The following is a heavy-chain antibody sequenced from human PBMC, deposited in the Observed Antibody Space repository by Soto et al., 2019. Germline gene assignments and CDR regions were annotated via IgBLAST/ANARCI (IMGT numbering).Heavy chain of an antibody. D-gene: IGHD6-19*01. CDR3: ARTGYSSGWYDYYYYGMDV. CDR1: GGTFSSYA. J-gene: IGHJ6*02. CDR2: IIPIFGTA. V-gene: IGHV1-69*06. Sequence: QVQLVQSGAEVKKPGSSVKVSCKASGGTFSSYAISWVRQAPGQGLEWMGGIIPIFGTANYAQKFQGRVTITADKSTSTAYMELSSLRSEDTDVYYCARTGYSSGWYDYYYYGMDVWGQGTTVTVSS.